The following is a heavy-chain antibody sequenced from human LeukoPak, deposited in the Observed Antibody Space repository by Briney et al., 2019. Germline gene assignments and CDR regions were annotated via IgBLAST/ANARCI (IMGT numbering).Heavy chain of an antibody. D-gene: IGHD6-19*01. CDR1: GFTFSCYA. J-gene: IGHJ4*02. Sequence: GRSLRLSCAASGFTFSCYAMHWVRQAPGKGLEWVAVISYDGSNKYYADSVKGRFTISRDNSKNTLYLQMNSLRAEDTAVYYCARDPDVGIAVAGYYFDYWGQGTLVTVSS. V-gene: IGHV3-30-3*01. CDR2: ISYDGSNK. CDR3: ARDPDVGIAVAGYYFDY.